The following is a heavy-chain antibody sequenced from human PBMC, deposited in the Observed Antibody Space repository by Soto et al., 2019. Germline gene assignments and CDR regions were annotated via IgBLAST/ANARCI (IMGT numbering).Heavy chain of an antibody. J-gene: IGHJ3*02. V-gene: IGHV1-69*02. CDR1: GGTFSSYT. CDR3: AAEDSQSNRGDAFDI. CDR2: IIPILGIA. Sequence: QVQLVQSGAEVKKPGSSVKVSCKASGGTFSSYTISWVRQAPGQGLEWMGRIIPILGIANYAQKFQGRVTITADKSTSTAYMELSSLRSEDTAVYYCAAEDSQSNRGDAFDIWGQGTMVTVSS.